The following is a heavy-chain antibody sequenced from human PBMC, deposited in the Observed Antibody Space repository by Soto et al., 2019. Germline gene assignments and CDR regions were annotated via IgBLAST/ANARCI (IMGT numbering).Heavy chain of an antibody. CDR2: ISGSDGKT. CDR1: GCRFGSYA. CDR3: ARWSYLDY. D-gene: IGHD3-3*01. V-gene: IGHV3-23*01. Sequence: VGSLRLSCAASGCRFGSYALSWVRQAPGKGLEWVSTISGSDGKTFYADSVKGRFSISRDTSQSTLYLQMNSLRADDTAMYYCARWSYLDYWGQGTRVTVSS. J-gene: IGHJ4*02.